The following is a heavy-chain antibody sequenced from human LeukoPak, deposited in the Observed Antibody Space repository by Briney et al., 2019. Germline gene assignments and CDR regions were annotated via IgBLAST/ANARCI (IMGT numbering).Heavy chain of an antibody. CDR2: ISSSSSYI. CDR3: AREGSSSSWFDY. D-gene: IGHD6-13*01. J-gene: IGHJ4*02. V-gene: IGHV3-21*01. CDR1: GFTFSSYG. Sequence: GGSLRLSCAASGFTFSSYGMHWVRQAPGKGLEWVSSISSSSSYIYYADSVKGRFTISRDNAKNSLYLQMNSLRAEDTAVYYCAREGSSSSWFDYWGQGTLVTVSS.